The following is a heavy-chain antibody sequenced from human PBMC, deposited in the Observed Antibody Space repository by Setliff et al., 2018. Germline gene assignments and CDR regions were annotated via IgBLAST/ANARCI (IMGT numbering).Heavy chain of an antibody. V-gene: IGHV4-34*01. CDR1: GGSFSSYY. CDR2: INHSGST. CDR3: ARLLDYYYYYMDV. J-gene: IGHJ6*03. Sequence: SETLSLTCAVYGGSFSSYYWSWIRQPPGKGLEWIGEINHSGSTNYNPSLKSRVTISADTSKNQFSLKLSSVTAADTAVYYCARLLDYYYYYMDVWGKGTTVTVSS. D-gene: IGHD2-21*01.